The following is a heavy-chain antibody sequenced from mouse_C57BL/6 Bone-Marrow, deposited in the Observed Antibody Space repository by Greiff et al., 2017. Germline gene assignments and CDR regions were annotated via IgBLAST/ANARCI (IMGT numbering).Heavy chain of an antibody. CDR1: GYSITSGYY. CDR2: ISYDGSN. D-gene: IGHD1-1*01. CDR3: AREGTTVVGDY. V-gene: IGHV3-6*01. Sequence: ESGPGLVKPSQSLSLTCSVTGYSITSGYYWNWIRQFPGNKLEWMGYISYDGSNNYNPSLKNRISIPRDTSKNQIFLKLNSVTTEDTATYYCAREGTTVVGDYCGQGTTLTVSA. J-gene: IGHJ2*01.